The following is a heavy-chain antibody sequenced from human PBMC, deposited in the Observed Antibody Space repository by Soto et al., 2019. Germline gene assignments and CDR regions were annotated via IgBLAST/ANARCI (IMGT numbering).Heavy chain of an antibody. Sequence: SETLSLTCAVYGGSFSGYYWSWIRQPPGKGLEWIGEINHSGSTNYNPSLKSRVTISVDTSKNQFSLKLSSVTAADTAVYYCARGRWDCSGGSCYTLNYYYYYYMDVWGKGTTVTVSS. J-gene: IGHJ6*03. D-gene: IGHD2-15*01. V-gene: IGHV4-34*01. CDR1: GGSFSGYY. CDR2: INHSGST. CDR3: ARGRWDCSGGSCYTLNYYYYYYMDV.